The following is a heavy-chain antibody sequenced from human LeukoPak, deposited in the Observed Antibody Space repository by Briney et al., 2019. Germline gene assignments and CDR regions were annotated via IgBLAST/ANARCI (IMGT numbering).Heavy chain of an antibody. CDR3: ARDGSTVTTYYYYGMDV. CDR1: GFTLRSYG. J-gene: IGHJ6*02. V-gene: IGHV3-33*01. CDR2: IWNDGTNK. Sequence: GRSLRLSCVASGFTLRSYGIHWVRQAPGKGLEWVAVIWNDGTNKYYADSVKGRFTVSRDNSKNTAYLQMNSLRAEDTAVYYCARDGSTVTTYYYYGMDVWGQGTTVTVSS. D-gene: IGHD4-17*01.